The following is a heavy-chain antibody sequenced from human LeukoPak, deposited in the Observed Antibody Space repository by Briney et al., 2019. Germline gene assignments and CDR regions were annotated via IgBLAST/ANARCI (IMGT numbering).Heavy chain of an antibody. CDR3: AAAPPYSGFDWGES. D-gene: IGHD5-12*01. J-gene: IGHJ5*02. CDR2: ISAYNGNT. CDR1: GYTFTSYG. V-gene: IGHV1-18*01. Sequence: ASVKVSCKASGYTFTSYGISWVRQAPGQGLEWMGWISAYNGNTNYAQKLQGRVTMTTDTSTSTAYMELRSLGSEDTAVYHCAAAPPYSGFDWGESWGQGTLVTVSS.